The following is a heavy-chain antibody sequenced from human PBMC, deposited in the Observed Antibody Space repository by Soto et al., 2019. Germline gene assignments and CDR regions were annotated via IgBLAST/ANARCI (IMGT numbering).Heavy chain of an antibody. D-gene: IGHD2-15*01. CDR3: ARGGGTSIVVVVAAATGLDAFDI. CDR2: IYYSGST. Sequence: PSETLSLTCTVSGCSISSGGCYWSWIRQHPGKGLEWIGYIYYSGSTYYNPSLKSRVTISVDTSKNQFSLKLSSVTAADTAVYYCARGGGTSIVVVVAAATGLDAFDIWGQGTMVTVSS. J-gene: IGHJ3*02. V-gene: IGHV4-31*03. CDR1: GCSISSGGCY.